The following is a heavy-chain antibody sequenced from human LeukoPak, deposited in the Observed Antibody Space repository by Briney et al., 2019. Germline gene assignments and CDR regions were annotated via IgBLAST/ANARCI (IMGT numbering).Heavy chain of an antibody. CDR1: GGSISSYY. D-gene: IGHD3-10*01. CDR2: IYNSGSTNYNT. Sequence: PSETLSLTCTVSGGSISSYYWSWIRQPAGKGLEWIGRIYNSGSTNYNTNYNPALSSRVTMPVDTSKNQCSLRLTSVTAADTAGYYCARAIWYGSGTTVFDYRGQGTLVTVSS. J-gene: IGHJ4*02. V-gene: IGHV4-4*07. CDR3: ARAIWYGSGTTVFDY.